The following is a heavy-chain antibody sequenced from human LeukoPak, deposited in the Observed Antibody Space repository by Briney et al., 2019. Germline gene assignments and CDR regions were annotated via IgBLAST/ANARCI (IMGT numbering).Heavy chain of an antibody. Sequence: PGGSLRLSCAASGFTFSSYGMHWVRQTPGKGLEWVAFIRYDGSNKYYADSVKGRFTISRDNSKNTLYLQMNSLRAEDTAVYYYAKDDPVNYYDSSGLDYWGQGTLVTVSS. J-gene: IGHJ4*02. CDR3: AKDDPVNYYDSSGLDY. CDR1: GFTFSSYG. D-gene: IGHD3-22*01. CDR2: IRYDGSNK. V-gene: IGHV3-30*02.